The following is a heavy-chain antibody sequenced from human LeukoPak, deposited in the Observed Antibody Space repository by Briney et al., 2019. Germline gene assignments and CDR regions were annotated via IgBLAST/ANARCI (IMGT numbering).Heavy chain of an antibody. CDR1: GYTFTSYY. CDR2: INPSGGST. Sequence: GASVKVSCKASGYTFTSYYMHWVRQAPGQGLEWMGIINPSGGSTSYAQEFQGRVTMTRDTSTSTVYMELSSLRSEDTAVYYCARGGSGSSERDLWFDPWGQGTLVTVSS. D-gene: IGHD3-10*01. V-gene: IGHV1-46*01. CDR3: ARGGSGSSERDLWFDP. J-gene: IGHJ5*02.